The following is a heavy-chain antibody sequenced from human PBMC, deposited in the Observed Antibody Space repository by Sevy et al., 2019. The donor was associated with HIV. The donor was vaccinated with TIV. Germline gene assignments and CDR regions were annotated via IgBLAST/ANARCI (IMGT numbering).Heavy chain of an antibody. J-gene: IGHJ4*02. CDR1: EFTFSSYA. D-gene: IGHD6-13*01. CDR3: AKLTGSSSWSGVDY. Sequence: GGSLRLSCAASEFTFSSYAMSWVRQAPGKGLEWVSTISGGGGSTYYADSVKGRFTISRDNSKNTLYLQMNGLRAEDTAVYYCAKLTGSSSWSGVDYWGQGTLVTVSS. V-gene: IGHV3-23*01. CDR2: ISGGGGST.